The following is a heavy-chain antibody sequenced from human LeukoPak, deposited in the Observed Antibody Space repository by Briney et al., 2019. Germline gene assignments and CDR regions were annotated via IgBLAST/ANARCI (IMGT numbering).Heavy chain of an antibody. CDR1: GGSFSHYY. CDR2: MDQRGDT. D-gene: IGHD3-22*01. CDR3: WRFDSSANYEHSQL. V-gene: IGHV4-34*03. Sequence: SETLSLTCAVHGGSFSHYYWGWIRQPPGRGLEWIGDMDQRGDTNNNPSLKSRLTLSLDTYKNHFPHKLRSVTAADTAAYFYWRFDSSANYEHSQLWGEGALVTVSS. J-gene: IGHJ1*01.